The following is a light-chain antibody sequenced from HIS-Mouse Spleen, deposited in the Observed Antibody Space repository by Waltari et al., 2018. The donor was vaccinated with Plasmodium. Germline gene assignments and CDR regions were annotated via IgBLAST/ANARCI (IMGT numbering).Light chain of an antibody. J-gene: IGKJ4*01. Sequence: EIVLTQSPATLSLSPGERPTLSCRASQSVSSYLAWYQQKPGQAPRILIYDASNRSTGIPARFSGSESGTDFTLTISSLEPEDFAVYYCQQRSNWPRVLTFGGGTKVEIK. CDR1: QSVSSY. V-gene: IGKV3-11*01. CDR2: DAS. CDR3: QQRSNWPRVLT.